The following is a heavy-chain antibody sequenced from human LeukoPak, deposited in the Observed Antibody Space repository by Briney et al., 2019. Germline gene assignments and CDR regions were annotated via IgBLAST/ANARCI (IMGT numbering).Heavy chain of an antibody. CDR3: VRESIRGTRDFDY. V-gene: IGHV3-48*04. Sequence: GGSLRLSCAASGFSFSGYSMNWVRQAPGKGLDWVSYISSGSRTIFYADSVKGRFPISRDNAKNSLYLQMNSLRAEDTAVYYCVRESIRGTRDFDYWGQGTLVTVSS. D-gene: IGHD2-21*01. J-gene: IGHJ4*02. CDR1: GFSFSGYS. CDR2: ISSGSRTI.